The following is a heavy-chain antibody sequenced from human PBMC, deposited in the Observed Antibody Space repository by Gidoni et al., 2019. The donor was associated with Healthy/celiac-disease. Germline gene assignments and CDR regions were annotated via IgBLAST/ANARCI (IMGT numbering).Heavy chain of an antibody. D-gene: IGHD4-17*01. V-gene: IGHV3-33*01. J-gene: IGHJ6*02. Sequence: SSYGMHWVRQAPGKGLEWVAVIWYDGSNKYYADSVKGRFTISRDNSKNTLYLQMNSLRAEDTAVYYCAREFLRYLYGMDGWGQGTTVTVAS. CDR2: IWYDGSNK. CDR1: SSYG. CDR3: AREFLRYLYGMDG.